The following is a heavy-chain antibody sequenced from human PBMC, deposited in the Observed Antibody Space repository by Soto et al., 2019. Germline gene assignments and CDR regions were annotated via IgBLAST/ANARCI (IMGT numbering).Heavy chain of an antibody. CDR1: GFTFNNYA. CDR3: AKGPGGSGSLTPRVDF. CDR2: ISGGGDTT. J-gene: IGHJ4*02. Sequence: EVQLLESGGGLVQPGGSLRLSCAASGFTFNNYAMTWVRQAPGKGLEWVSAISGGGDTTSYADSVKGRFTVSRDGSKNTLELQVSSLRAEDTALYYCAKGPGGSGSLTPRVDFWGQGTLVTVSS. D-gene: IGHD3-10*01. V-gene: IGHV3-23*01.